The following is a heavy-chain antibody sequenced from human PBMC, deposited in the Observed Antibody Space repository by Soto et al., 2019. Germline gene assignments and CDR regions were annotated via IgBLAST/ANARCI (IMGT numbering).Heavy chain of an antibody. D-gene: IGHD6-13*01. CDR2: INPSGGST. CDR1: EYTFTDYY. Sequence: QVQLVQSGAEVKKPGASVKLSCKSSEYTFTDYYIHWVRQAHGQRLEWMGLINPSGGSTSYAQKFQGRVTMTRDTSTSTVYMELSSLRSEDTAVYYWATAAYSTSWYDFWGQGTLGTVSS. J-gene: IGHJ5*01. V-gene: IGHV1-46*01. CDR3: ATAAYSTSWYDF.